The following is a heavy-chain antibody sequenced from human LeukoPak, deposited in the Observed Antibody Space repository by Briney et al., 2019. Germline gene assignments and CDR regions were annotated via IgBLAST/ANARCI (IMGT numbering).Heavy chain of an antibody. J-gene: IGHJ6*04. Sequence: SVKVSCKASGGTFSSYAISWVRQAPGQGLEWMGGIIPIFGTANYAQKFQGRVTITADKSTSTAYMELSSLRSEDTAVYYCAREGGDVRTTYYYYGMDVWGKGPRSPSPQ. CDR2: IIPIFGTA. D-gene: IGHD4-11*01. CDR1: GGTFSSYA. CDR3: AREGGDVRTTYYYYGMDV. V-gene: IGHV1-69*06.